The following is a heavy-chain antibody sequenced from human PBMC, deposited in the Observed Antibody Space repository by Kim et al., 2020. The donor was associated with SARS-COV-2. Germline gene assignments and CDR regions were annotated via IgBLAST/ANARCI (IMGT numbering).Heavy chain of an antibody. D-gene: IGHD3-10*01. Sequence: ASVKGRFTISRDNSKNPLYLQMNSVSAEDTAVYYCAKGVFGETHISSFDYWGQGTLVTVSS. J-gene: IGHJ4*02. CDR3: AKGVFGETHISSFDY. V-gene: IGHV3-23*01.